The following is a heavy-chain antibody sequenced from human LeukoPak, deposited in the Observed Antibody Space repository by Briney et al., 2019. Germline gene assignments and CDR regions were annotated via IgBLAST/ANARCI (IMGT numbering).Heavy chain of an antibody. CDR2: IYYSGST. J-gene: IGHJ6*03. V-gene: IGHV4-61*01. Sequence: SETLSLTCTVSGGSVSSGSYYWSWIRQPPGKGLEWIGYIYYSGSTKYNPSLKSRVTISIDTSKNQFSLKLSSVTAADTAMYYCAGVVGGGYSMDVWGQGTTVTVSS. D-gene: IGHD3-16*01. CDR1: GGSVSSGSYY. CDR3: AGVVGGGYSMDV.